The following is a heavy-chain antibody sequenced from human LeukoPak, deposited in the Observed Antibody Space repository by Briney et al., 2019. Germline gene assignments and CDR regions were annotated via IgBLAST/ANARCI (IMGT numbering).Heavy chain of an antibody. Sequence: SETLSLTCAVYGGSFSGYYWSWIRQPPGKGLEWIGEINHSGSTNYNPSLKSRVTISVDTSKNQFSLKLSSVTAADTAVYYCARQRDLAAAGTIDYWGQGTLVTVSS. D-gene: IGHD6-13*01. CDR2: INHSGST. CDR1: GGSFSGYY. CDR3: ARQRDLAAAGTIDY. V-gene: IGHV4-34*01. J-gene: IGHJ4*02.